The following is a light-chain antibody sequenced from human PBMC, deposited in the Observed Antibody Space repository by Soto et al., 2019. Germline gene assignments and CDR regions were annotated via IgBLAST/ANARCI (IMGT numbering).Light chain of an antibody. V-gene: IGKV3D-15*01. Sequence: DILMTQSPATVSVSLGDSVSLSCRANESIANNLAWYHQKPGQPPRLLIYSASTRAPGIPARVSGGGSGTQFSLTISSLQSEDFALYYCHQYNEWPRGTFGPGTKVEV. CDR1: ESIANN. J-gene: IGKJ1*01. CDR3: HQYNEWPRGT. CDR2: SAS.